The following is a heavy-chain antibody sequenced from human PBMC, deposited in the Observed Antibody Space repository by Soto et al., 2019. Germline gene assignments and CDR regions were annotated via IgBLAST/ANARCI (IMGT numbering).Heavy chain of an antibody. CDR2: ISYDGSDQ. D-gene: IGHD2-15*01. J-gene: IGHJ4*02. CDR1: TFTFSDFG. V-gene: IGHV3-30*18. CDR3: AKSTYCNGGSCFPQY. Sequence: QVQVEEFGGGVVQPGRSLRLSCAGPTFTFSDFGFPWVRQAPGKGLERVAMISYDGSDQYYGDSVQGRFTLYRDDYKNTVYLQMNSLRAEDMDMYYCAKSTYCNGGSCFPQYWGQGTLVTVSS.